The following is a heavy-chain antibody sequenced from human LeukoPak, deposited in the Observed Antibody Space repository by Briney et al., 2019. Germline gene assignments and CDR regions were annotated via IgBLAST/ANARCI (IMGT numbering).Heavy chain of an antibody. V-gene: IGHV4-30-4*01. CDR3: ARDYGDYGYYYYGMDV. Sequence: SETLSLTCTVSGGSISSYYWSWIRQPPGKGLEWIGYIYYSGSTYYNPSLESRVTISVDTSKNQFSLKLSSVTAADTAVYYCARDYGDYGYYYYGMDVWGQGTTVTVSS. CDR2: IYYSGST. D-gene: IGHD4-17*01. J-gene: IGHJ6*02. CDR1: GGSISSYY.